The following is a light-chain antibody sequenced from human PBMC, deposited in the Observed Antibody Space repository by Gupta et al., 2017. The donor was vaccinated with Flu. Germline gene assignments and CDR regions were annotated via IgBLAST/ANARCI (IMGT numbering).Light chain of an antibody. CDR3: MQGIQRPFT. CDR1: HRLLYSGSKTY. Sequence: ISCKSSHRLLYSGSKTYLYWYLQKTGQPPRLLIYEVSKRFSGVPDRFSGSGSGTDFTLKISRVEADDVAVYYCMQGIQRPFTFGGGTKVQIE. V-gene: IGKV2D-29*01. J-gene: IGKJ4*01. CDR2: EVS.